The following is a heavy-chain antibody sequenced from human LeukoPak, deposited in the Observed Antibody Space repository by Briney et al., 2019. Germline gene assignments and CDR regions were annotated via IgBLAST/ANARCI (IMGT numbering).Heavy chain of an antibody. D-gene: IGHD6-19*01. J-gene: IGHJ4*02. CDR2: INHSGST. CDR1: GGSFSGYY. Sequence: SETLSLTCAVYGGSFSGYYWSWIRQPPGKGLEWIGEINHSGSTNYNPSLKSRVTISVDMSKNQFSLKLSSVTAADTAVYYCASANPSPGYQWLTSGGYYFDYWGQGTLVTVSS. V-gene: IGHV4-34*01. CDR3: ASANPSPGYQWLTSGGYYFDY.